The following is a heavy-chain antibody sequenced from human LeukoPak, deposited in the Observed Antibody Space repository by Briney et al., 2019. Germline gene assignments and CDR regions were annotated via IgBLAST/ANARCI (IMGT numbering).Heavy chain of an antibody. CDR1: GFTFSSNW. CDR3: ASGDSMDY. Sequence: GGSLRLSCAASGFTFSSNWMSWVRQAPGKGLEWAANIKQDGSEKYYVDSVKGRFTISRDNAKNSLYLQMNSLRAEDTAVYYCASGDSMDYWDQGTLVTVSS. CDR2: IKQDGSEK. J-gene: IGHJ4*02. V-gene: IGHV3-7*01. D-gene: IGHD2-21*02.